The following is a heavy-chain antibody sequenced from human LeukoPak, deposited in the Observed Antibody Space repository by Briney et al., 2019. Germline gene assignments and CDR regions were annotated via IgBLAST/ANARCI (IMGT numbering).Heavy chain of an antibody. D-gene: IGHD6-13*01. V-gene: IGHV4-59*01. CDR1: GGSIRSYY. CDR3: ARAPSISDYTSTWPPHFDY. Sequence: SETLSLTCTVSGGSIRSYYWSWIRQPPGKGLEWIGYIYFIGSANYNPSLKSRVTISVDTSNNHFSLRLTSVTAADTAFYYCARAPSISDYTSTWPPHFDYWGQGSLVTVSS. J-gene: IGHJ4*02. CDR2: IYFIGSA.